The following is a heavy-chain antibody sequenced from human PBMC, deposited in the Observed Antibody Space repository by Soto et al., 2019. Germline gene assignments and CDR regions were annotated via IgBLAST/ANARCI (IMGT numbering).Heavy chain of an antibody. CDR2: IDPSDSQT. Sequence: GESLKISCKGSGYSFAGYWITWVRQKPGKGLEWMGRIDPSDSQTYYSPSFRGHVTISATKSITTVFLQWSSLRASDTAMYYCARQIYDSDTGPNFQSYFDSGGQGTPVTVAS. J-gene: IGHJ4*02. V-gene: IGHV5-10-1*01. CDR3: ARQIYDSDTGPNFQSYFDS. CDR1: GYSFAGYW. D-gene: IGHD3-22*01.